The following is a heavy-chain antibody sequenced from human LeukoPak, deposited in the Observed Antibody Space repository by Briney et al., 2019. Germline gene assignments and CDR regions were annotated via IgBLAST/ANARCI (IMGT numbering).Heavy chain of an antibody. CDR2: MNPNSGNT. Sequence: ASVKVSCKASGYTFTSYDINWVRQATGQGLEWMGWMNPNSGNTGYAQKFQGRVTMTRNTSISTAYMELSSLRSEDKAVYYCARGKYYGSGSWSPNWFDPWGQGTLVTVSA. CDR1: GYTFTSYD. J-gene: IGHJ5*02. CDR3: ARGKYYGSGSWSPNWFDP. D-gene: IGHD3-10*01. V-gene: IGHV1-8*01.